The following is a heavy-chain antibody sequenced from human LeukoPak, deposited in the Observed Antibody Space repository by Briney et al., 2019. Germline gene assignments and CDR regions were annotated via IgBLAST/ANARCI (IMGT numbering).Heavy chain of an antibody. V-gene: IGHV4-34*01. D-gene: IGHD3-10*01. CDR1: DGSFSGYY. J-gene: IGHJ5*02. Sequence: SETLSLTCAVYDGSFSGYYWSWIRQPPGKGLEWIGEINHSGSTNYNPSLKSRVTMSIDTSTNQLSLKLSSVTAADTAVYYCARDSGTTGEVKFDPWGQGTLVTVSS. CDR2: INHSGST. CDR3: ARDSGTTGEVKFDP.